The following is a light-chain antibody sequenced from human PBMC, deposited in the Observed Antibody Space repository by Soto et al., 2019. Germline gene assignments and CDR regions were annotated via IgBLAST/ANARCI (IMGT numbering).Light chain of an antibody. Sequence: EIVMTQSPATLSVSPGERATLSCRASQSVSSNVAWYQQKPGQAPRLLIYGASTRATGIPARFSGSGSGTEFTLTMSSLQSEDFSVYYCQQYNNSPPTFGQGTKVEIK. CDR3: QQYNNSPPT. CDR2: GAS. J-gene: IGKJ1*01. CDR1: QSVSSN. V-gene: IGKV3-15*01.